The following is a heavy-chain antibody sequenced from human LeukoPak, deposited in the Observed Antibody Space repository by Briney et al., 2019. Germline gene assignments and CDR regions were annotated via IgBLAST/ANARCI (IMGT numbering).Heavy chain of an antibody. J-gene: IGHJ4*02. D-gene: IGHD3-9*01. CDR1: GFTFSDYT. CDR2: IRTKAYGGAT. CDR3: ARGRRHDIMTGHYLDS. Sequence: GGSQGLLCTTSGFTFSDYTLNWVRQAPGKGLEWVGFIRTKAYGGATEYAASVKGRFTISRDDSKTIAYLQMNSLKTEDTAIYYYARGRRHDIMTGHYLDSWGQGTLVTVSS. V-gene: IGHV3-49*04.